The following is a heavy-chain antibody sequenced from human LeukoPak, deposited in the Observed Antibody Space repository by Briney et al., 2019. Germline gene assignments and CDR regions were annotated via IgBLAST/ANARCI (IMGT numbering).Heavy chain of an antibody. V-gene: IGHV3-9*01. CDR1: GFTFYDYA. J-gene: IGHJ5*02. Sequence: GGSLRLSCAASGFTFYDYAMHWVRHAPGKGLEWVSGISWNSGSIGYADSVKGRFTISRDNAKNSLYLQMNSLRAEDTALYYCAKSLNYYDSSGLFDPWGQGTLVTVSS. CDR2: ISWNSGSI. CDR3: AKSLNYYDSSGLFDP. D-gene: IGHD3-22*01.